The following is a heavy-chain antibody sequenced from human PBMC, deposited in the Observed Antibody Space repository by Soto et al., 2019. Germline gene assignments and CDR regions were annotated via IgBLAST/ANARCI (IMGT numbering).Heavy chain of an antibody. Sequence: SETLSLTCAVYGGSFSGYYWSWIRQPPGKGLEWIGEINHSGSTNYNPSLKSRVTISVDTSKNQFSLKLSSVTAADTAVYYCARGTKIDYWGQGTLVTVSS. J-gene: IGHJ4*02. CDR3: ARGTKIDY. CDR1: GGSFSGYY. V-gene: IGHV4-34*01. CDR2: INHSGST.